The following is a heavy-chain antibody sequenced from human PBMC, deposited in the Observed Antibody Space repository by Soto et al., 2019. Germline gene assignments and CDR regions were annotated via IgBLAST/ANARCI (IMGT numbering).Heavy chain of an antibody. CDR1: GVSVSRHG. D-gene: IGHD1-1*01. CDR2: IWSDGINK. J-gene: IGHJ4*01. Sequence: QVQLVESGGGVVQPGGSLRLSCAASGVSVSRHGMNWVRQSPGKGLEWVAGIWSDGINKYYVESVKVRFTISRDDSTNKLHLQLNSLRAEDTAVYYCARGTLAWPQGYFDHWGHGTLVTVSS. V-gene: IGHV3-33*01. CDR3: ARGTLAWPQGYFDH.